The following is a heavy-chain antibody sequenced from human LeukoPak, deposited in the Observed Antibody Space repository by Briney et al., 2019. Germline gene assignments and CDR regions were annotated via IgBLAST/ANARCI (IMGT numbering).Heavy chain of an antibody. D-gene: IGHD6-13*01. J-gene: IGHJ5*02. Sequence: ASVKVSCKASGYTFTSYYMHWVRQAPGQGLEWMGIINPSGGSTSYAQKFQGRVTMTRDMSTSTVYMELSSLRSEDTDVYYCARVGSLNWFDPWGQGTLVTVSS. CDR3: ARVGSLNWFDP. CDR2: INPSGGST. CDR1: GYTFTSYY. V-gene: IGHV1-46*01.